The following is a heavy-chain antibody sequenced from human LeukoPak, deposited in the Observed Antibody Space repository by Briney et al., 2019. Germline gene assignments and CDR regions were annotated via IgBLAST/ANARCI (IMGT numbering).Heavy chain of an antibody. D-gene: IGHD6-13*01. CDR1: GFTFSSYD. V-gene: IGHV3-13*05. CDR3: ARSQQLTSGMDV. CDR2: IDPAGDP. Sequence: PGGSLRLSCAASGFTFSSYDMHWVRHATGKGLERVSGIDPAGDPYYPDSVKGRFTISRENAKNSLYLQMNSLRAGDTAVYYCARSQQLTSGMDVWAKGTTVTVSS. J-gene: IGHJ6*04.